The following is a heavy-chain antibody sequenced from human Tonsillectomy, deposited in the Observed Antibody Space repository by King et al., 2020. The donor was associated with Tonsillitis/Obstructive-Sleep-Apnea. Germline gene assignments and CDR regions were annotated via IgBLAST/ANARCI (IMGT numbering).Heavy chain of an antibody. CDR1: GFTFRSYL. V-gene: IGHV3-7*04. J-gene: IGHJ6*03. CDR2: IKEDESEK. Sequence: QLVQSGGGFVQPGGSLRLSCAASGFTFRSYLMSWVRQAPGKGLEWVANIKEDESEKKYVDSVKGRFTISRDNRKKLLYLQMNSLRVEETAVYYCARAEIGCYYYHMDVWGKGTAVTVSS. D-gene: IGHD2-2*01. CDR3: ARAEIGCYYYHMDV.